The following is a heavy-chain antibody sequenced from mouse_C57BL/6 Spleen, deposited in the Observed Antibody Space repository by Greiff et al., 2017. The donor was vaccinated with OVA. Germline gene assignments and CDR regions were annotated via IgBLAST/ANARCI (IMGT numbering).Heavy chain of an antibody. V-gene: IGHV5-6*02. J-gene: IGHJ1*03. CDR1: GFTFSSYG. CDR3: ARDGSSHWYFDV. D-gene: IGHD1-1*01. Sequence: DVKLVESGGDLVKPGGSLKLSCAASGFTFSSYGMSWVRQTPDKRLEWVATISSGGSYTYYPDSVKGRFTISRDNAKNTLYLQMSSLKSEDTAMYYCARDGSSHWYFDVWGTGTTVTVSS. CDR2: ISSGGSYT.